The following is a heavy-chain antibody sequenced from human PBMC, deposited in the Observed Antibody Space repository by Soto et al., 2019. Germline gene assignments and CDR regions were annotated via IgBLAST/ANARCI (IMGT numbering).Heavy chain of an antibody. V-gene: IGHV4-30-2*01. Sequence: SETLSLTCAISGAPILWGDYSWNWIRQPPGKGLEWIGYIFHGGSTYYNPSLRSRVTISVDRSRTQFSLKMSSVTAADTAVYYCARGRVVVPAAVMFNCLDPWGQGALVTVSS. D-gene: IGHD2-2*01. J-gene: IGHJ5*02. CDR2: IFHGGST. CDR1: GAPILWGDYS. CDR3: ARGRVVVPAAVMFNCLDP.